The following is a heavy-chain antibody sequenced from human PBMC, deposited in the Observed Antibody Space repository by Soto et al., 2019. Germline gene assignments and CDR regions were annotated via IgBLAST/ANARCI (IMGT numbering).Heavy chain of an antibody. D-gene: IGHD3-22*01. Sequence: GGSLRLSCAASGFTFSSYGMHWVRQAPGKGLEWVAVISYDGSNKYYADSVKGRFTISRDNSKNTLYLQMNSLRAEDTAVYYCAKARGYYYDSSGYPNLAEYFQHWGQGT. V-gene: IGHV3-30*18. CDR3: AKARGYYYDSSGYPNLAEYFQH. CDR2: ISYDGSNK. CDR1: GFTFSSYG. J-gene: IGHJ1*01.